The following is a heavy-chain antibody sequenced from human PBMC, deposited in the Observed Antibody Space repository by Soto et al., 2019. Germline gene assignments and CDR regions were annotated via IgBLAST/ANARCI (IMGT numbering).Heavy chain of an antibody. CDR2: IIPIFGTA. V-gene: IGHV1-69*06. CDR1: GGTFSSYA. CDR3: ARHLTSGAFDI. J-gene: IGHJ3*02. D-gene: IGHD3-3*02. Sequence: SVKVSCKASGGTFSSYAISWVRQAPGQGLEWMGGIIPIFGTANYAQKFQGGVTITADKSTSTAYMELSSPRSEDTAVYYCARHLTSGAFDIWGQGTMVTVSS.